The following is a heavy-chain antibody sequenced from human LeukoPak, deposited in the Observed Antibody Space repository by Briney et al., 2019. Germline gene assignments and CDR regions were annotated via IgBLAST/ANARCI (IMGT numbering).Heavy chain of an antibody. CDR3: ARQSGGYSYGYFDY. CDR2: IYHSGST. J-gene: IGHJ4*02. V-gene: IGHV4-4*02. CDR1: GGSICSSNW. D-gene: IGHD5-18*01. Sequence: SETLSLTCAVSGGSICSSNWWSWVRQPPGKGLEWIGEIYHSGSTNYNPSLKSRVTISVGKSKNQFSLKLSSVTAADTAVYYCARQSGGYSYGYFDYWGQGTLVTVSS.